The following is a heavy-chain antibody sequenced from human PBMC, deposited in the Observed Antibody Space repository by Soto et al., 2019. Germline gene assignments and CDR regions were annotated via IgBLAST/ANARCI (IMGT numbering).Heavy chain of an antibody. J-gene: IGHJ3*01. D-gene: IGHD6-19*01. CDR1: GYSFSNIS. CDR3: APGGDASGHYAFDV. Sequence: GESLKISCTGAGYSFSNISIHWVRQMPVKGLEFMGRSDPGDAVTSYNPSFHGHVTMSAEKSINTAYLHSSPLKASRTGLYDRAPGGDASGHYAFDVWGLGTMVTV. CDR2: SDPGDAVT. V-gene: IGHV5-10-1*01.